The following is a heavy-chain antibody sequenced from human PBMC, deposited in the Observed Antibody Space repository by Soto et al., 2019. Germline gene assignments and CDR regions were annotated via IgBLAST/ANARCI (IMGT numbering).Heavy chain of an antibody. CDR1: GFTVSSDY. D-gene: IGHD6-19*01. CDR2: IYSGGDT. Sequence: DVQLVESGGGLVQPGGSLRLSCAVSGFTVSSDYMSWVRQAPAKGLEWVSAIYSGGDTYYADSMKGRFTMSRDNSKNTLYLQMNSLRAEDTAVYYCAGENTGWPDAFVMWGQGTMVTVSS. V-gene: IGHV3-66*01. J-gene: IGHJ3*02. CDR3: AGENTGWPDAFVM.